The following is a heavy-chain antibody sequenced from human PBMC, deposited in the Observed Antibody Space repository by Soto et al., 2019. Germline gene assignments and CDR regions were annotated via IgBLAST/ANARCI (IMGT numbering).Heavy chain of an antibody. D-gene: IGHD7-27*01. CDR1: GGSISSYY. CDR3: ARDNWGLFDY. CDR2: IYYSAST. J-gene: IGHJ4*02. V-gene: IGHV4-59*01. Sequence: ETLSLTCTVSGGSISSYYWSWIRQPPGKGLEWIGYIYYSASTNYNPSLKSRVTMSGDRSKNQFSLKLTSVTAADTAVYYCARDNWGLFDYWGQGTLVTVSS.